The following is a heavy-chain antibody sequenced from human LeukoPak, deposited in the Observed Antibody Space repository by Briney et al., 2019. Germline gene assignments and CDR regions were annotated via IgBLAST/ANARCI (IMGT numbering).Heavy chain of an antibody. CDR1: GFTFSSYA. CDR3: AKDRSYGYLIDY. CDR2: ISGSGGST. V-gene: IGHV3-23*01. J-gene: IGHJ4*02. Sequence: TGGSLRLSCAASGFTFSSYAMSWVRQAPGKGLEWVSAISGSGGSTYYADSVKGRFTISRDNSKNTLYLQMNSLRAEDTAVYYCAKDRSYGYLIDYWGQGTLVTVSS. D-gene: IGHD5-18*01.